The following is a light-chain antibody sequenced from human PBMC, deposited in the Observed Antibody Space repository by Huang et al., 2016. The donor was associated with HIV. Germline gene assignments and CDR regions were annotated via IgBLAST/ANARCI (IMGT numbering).Light chain of an antibody. CDR2: DAS. Sequence: AIQLTQSPSSLSASVGDRVTITCRASRGISSGLAWSQQKPGKAPKLLIFDASSLESGVPSRFSGSGSGTDFTLTISSLQPEDFATYYCQQFNNYLTFGQGTRLEIQ. J-gene: IGKJ5*01. V-gene: IGKV1D-13*01. CDR1: RGISSG. CDR3: QQFNNYLT.